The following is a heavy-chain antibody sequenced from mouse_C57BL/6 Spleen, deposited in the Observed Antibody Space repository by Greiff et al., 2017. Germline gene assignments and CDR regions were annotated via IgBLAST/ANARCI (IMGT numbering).Heavy chain of an antibody. CDR2: IRLKSDNYAT. CDR3: THDGYYEDFDV. J-gene: IGHJ1*03. D-gene: IGHD2-3*01. CDR1: GFTFSNYW. V-gene: IGHV6-3*01. Sequence: DVQLVESGGGLVQPGGSMKLSCVASGFTFSNYWMNWVRQSPEKGLEWVAQIRLKSDNYATHYAESVKGRFTISRDDSKSSVYLQMNNLRAEDTGIYYCTHDGYYEDFDVWGTGTTVTVSS.